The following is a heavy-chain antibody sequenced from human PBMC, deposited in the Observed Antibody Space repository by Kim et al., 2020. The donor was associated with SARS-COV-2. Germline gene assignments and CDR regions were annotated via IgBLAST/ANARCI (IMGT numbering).Heavy chain of an antibody. D-gene: IGHD2-2*01. CDR1: GFTFSSYG. J-gene: IGHJ6*02. CDR2: IWYDGSNK. Sequence: GGSLRLSCAASGFTFSSYGMHWVRQAPGKGLEWVAVIWYDGSNKYYADSVKGRFTISRDNSKNTLYMQMNSLRAEDTAVYYCARRVIPAAPRALYYYGMDVWGQGTTVTVSS. V-gene: IGHV3-33*01. CDR3: ARRVIPAAPRALYYYGMDV.